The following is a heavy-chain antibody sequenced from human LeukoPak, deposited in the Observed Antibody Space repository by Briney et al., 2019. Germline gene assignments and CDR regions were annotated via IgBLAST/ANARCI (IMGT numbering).Heavy chain of an antibody. Sequence: GRSLRLSCAASGFTFSSYGMHWVRQAPGKGLEWVAVISYDGSNKYYADSVKGRFTISRDNSKNTLYLQMNSLRAEDTAVYYCAKGPVVPAATKGEYFQHWGQGTLVTVSS. V-gene: IGHV3-30*18. CDR3: AKGPVVPAATKGEYFQH. D-gene: IGHD2-2*01. J-gene: IGHJ1*01. CDR1: GFTFSSYG. CDR2: ISYDGSNK.